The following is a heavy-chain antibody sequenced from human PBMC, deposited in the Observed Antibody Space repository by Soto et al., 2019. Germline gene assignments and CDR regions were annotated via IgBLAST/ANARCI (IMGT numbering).Heavy chain of an antibody. V-gene: IGHV4-34*01. Sequence: SETLSLTCAVYGGSFSGYYWSWIRQPPGKGLEWIGEINHSGSTNYNPSLKSRVTISVDTSKNQFSLKLSSVTAADTAVYYCARGRRSGYYFLDSGWFDPWGQGTLVTVSS. D-gene: IGHD3-3*01. CDR3: ARGRRSGYYFLDSGWFDP. CDR2: INHSGST. CDR1: GGSFSGYY. J-gene: IGHJ5*02.